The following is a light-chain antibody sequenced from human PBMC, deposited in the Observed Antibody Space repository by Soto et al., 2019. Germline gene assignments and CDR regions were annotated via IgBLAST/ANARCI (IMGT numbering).Light chain of an antibody. CDR3: QSYDSSLSGYV. J-gene: IGLJ1*01. V-gene: IGLV1-40*01. Sequence: QSVLTQPPSGSGAPGQTVIITCSGSSSNLGSPYDVNWFRQLPATVPRLLIYGNNNRPSGVPDRFSGSKSGTSASLAITGLQAEDEADYYCQSYDSSLSGYVFGTGTKVTVL. CDR2: GNN. CDR1: SSNLGSPYD.